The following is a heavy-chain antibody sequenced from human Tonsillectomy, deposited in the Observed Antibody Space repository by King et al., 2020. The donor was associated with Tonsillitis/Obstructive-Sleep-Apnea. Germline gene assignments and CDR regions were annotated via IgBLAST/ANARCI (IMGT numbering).Heavy chain of an antibody. J-gene: IGHJ4*02. Sequence: QLQESGPGLVKPSENLSLTCAISGGSINNNFWSWIRHPPGKGLEWIGYIYDSGSTNYNPALKSRVTISVDTSKNQFSLKVKSVTAADTAVYYCARAVVVPAATHFDSWGQGTLVTVSS. V-gene: IGHV4-59*01. CDR3: ARAVVVPAATHFDS. D-gene: IGHD2-2*01. CDR1: GGSINNNF. CDR2: IYDSGST.